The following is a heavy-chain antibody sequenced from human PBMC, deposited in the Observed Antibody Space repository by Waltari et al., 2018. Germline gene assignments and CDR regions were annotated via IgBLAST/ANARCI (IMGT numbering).Heavy chain of an antibody. Sequence: QITLKESGPTLVKPTQTLTLTCTFSGFSPSTRGVGVGWIRQPPGKALEWLALIYWNDDKRYSPSLKSRRTITKDTSKNQVVLTMTNMDPVDTATYYCAHLTNQVGLQVVIMFDYWGQGTLVTVSS. CDR1: GFSPSTRGVG. D-gene: IGHD3-3*01. V-gene: IGHV2-5*01. CDR2: IYWNDDK. J-gene: IGHJ4*02. CDR3: AHLTNQVGLQVVIMFDY.